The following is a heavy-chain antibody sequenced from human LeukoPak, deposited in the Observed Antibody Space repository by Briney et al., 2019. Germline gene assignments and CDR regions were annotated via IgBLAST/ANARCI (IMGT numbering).Heavy chain of an antibody. V-gene: IGHV3-48*04. D-gene: IGHD3-10*01. Sequence: PGGSLRLSCAGSGFTFSSYSMSWVRQAPGKGLEWISYISSTSGTIYYADSVKGRFTISRDNAKNSLYLQMNSLRAEDTAVYYCARDHRLDYYGSGSYQSDYWGQGTLVTVSS. J-gene: IGHJ4*02. CDR3: ARDHRLDYYGSGSYQSDY. CDR1: GFTFSSYS. CDR2: ISSTSGTI.